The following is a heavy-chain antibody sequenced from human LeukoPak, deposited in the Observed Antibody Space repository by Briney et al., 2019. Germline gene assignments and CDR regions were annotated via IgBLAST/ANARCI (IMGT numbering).Heavy chain of an antibody. D-gene: IGHD2-2*01. Sequence: ASETLSLTCTVSGGSISSYYWSWIRQPPGKGLEWIGYIYYSGSTNYNPSLKSRVTISVDTSKNQFSLKLSSVTAADTAVYYCARGPTSSTGYYYYYGMDVWGQGTTVTVSS. CDR2: IYYSGST. CDR3: ARGPTSSTGYYYYYGMDV. V-gene: IGHV4-59*01. J-gene: IGHJ6*02. CDR1: GGSISSYY.